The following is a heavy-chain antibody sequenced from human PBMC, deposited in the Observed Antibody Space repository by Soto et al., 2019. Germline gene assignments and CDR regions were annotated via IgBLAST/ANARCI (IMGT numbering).Heavy chain of an antibody. CDR1: GYTFTSYD. J-gene: IGHJ6*02. D-gene: IGHD4-17*01. CDR2: MNPNSGNT. V-gene: IGHV1-8*01. Sequence: ASVKVSCKASGYTFTSYDINWVRQATGQGLEWMGWMNPNSGNTGYAQKFQGRVTMTRNASISTAYMELSSLRSEDTAVYYCARGRTTVTLLPPDYYYYGMDVWGQGTTVTVSS. CDR3: ARGRTTVTLLPPDYYYYGMDV.